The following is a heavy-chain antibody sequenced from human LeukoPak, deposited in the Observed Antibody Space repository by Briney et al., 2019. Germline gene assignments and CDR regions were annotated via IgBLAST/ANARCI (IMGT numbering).Heavy chain of an antibody. CDR2: IYSGGST. D-gene: IGHD3-10*01. V-gene: IGHV3-66*01. Sequence: GGSLRLSCAASGFTVSSNYMSWVRQAPGKGLEWVSVIYSGGSTYYADSVNGRFTISRDNSKNTLYLQMNSLRAEDTAVYYCARDIAPDYYGSGPYGMDVWGQGTTVTVSS. CDR3: ARDIAPDYYGSGPYGMDV. J-gene: IGHJ6*02. CDR1: GFTVSSNY.